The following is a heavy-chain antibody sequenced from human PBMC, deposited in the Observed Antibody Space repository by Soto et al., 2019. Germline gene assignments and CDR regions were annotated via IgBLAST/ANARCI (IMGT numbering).Heavy chain of an antibody. CDR3: VRPDSSGSYVN. CDR2: INPGDSDT. CDR1: GYSFNSYW. V-gene: IGHV5-51*01. J-gene: IGHJ4*02. Sequence: GEGPKTSCRGSGYSFNSYWLGWVRQMPGKGLEWIAIINPGDSDTRYSPSFQGRVTISVDKSITTAYLQWSSLKASDTAIYYCVRPDSSGSYVNWGQGTLVTVSS. D-gene: IGHD3-22*01.